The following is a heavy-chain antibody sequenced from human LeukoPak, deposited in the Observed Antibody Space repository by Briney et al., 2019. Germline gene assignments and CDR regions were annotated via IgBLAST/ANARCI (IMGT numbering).Heavy chain of an antibody. D-gene: IGHD3-10*01. CDR3: ARGGGSGIDYYYYGMDV. CDR2: IIPIFGTA. CDR1: GGTFSSYA. V-gene: IGHV1-69*13. J-gene: IGHJ6*04. Sequence: SVKVSCKASGGTFSSYAISWVRQAPGQGLEWMGGIIPIFGTANYAQKFQGRVTITADESTSTASMELSSLRSEDTAVYYCARGGGSGIDYYYYGMDVWGKGTTVTVSS.